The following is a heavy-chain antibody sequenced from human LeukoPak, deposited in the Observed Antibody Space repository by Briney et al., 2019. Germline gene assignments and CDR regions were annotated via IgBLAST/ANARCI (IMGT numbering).Heavy chain of an antibody. CDR2: ISGSGGNT. CDR3: AKDLLLMMTFGGVVDY. D-gene: IGHD3-16*01. Sequence: GGSLRLSCAASGFTFSNYAMSWVRQAPGKGLEWASDISGSGGNTYYADSVKGRFTISRDNSKNTLYLQMNSLRAEDTAVYYCAKDLLLMMTFGGVVDYWGQGTLVTVSS. V-gene: IGHV3-23*01. CDR1: GFTFSNYA. J-gene: IGHJ4*02.